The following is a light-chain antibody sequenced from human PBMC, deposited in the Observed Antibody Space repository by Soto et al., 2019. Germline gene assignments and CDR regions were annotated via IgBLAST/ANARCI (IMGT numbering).Light chain of an antibody. Sequence: QSVLTQPASVSGSPGQSITISCTGTSSDVGGYNYVSWYQQHPGKAPKLMIYDVSNRPSGVSNRFSGSKSGNTASLTISGLQAEDEADYYCGTWDSSLIALFGTGTKVTVL. V-gene: IGLV2-14*01. CDR1: SSDVGGYNY. J-gene: IGLJ1*01. CDR3: GTWDSSLIAL. CDR2: DVS.